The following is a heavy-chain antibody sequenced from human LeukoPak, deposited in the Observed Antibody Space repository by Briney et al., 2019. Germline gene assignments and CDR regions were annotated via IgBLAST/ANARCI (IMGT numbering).Heavy chain of an antibody. CDR2: IKQDESEK. V-gene: IGHV3-7*01. CDR1: GFTFSSYA. J-gene: IGHJ4*02. D-gene: IGHD2-2*01. Sequence: GGSLRLSCAASGFTFSSYAMSWVRQSPGKELEWVANIKQDESEKYYVDSVKGRFTISRDNAKSSLYLQMNSLRAEDTAVYYCARALDSSSSRYQAFEEWGQGTLVTVSS. CDR3: ARALDSSSSRYQAFEE.